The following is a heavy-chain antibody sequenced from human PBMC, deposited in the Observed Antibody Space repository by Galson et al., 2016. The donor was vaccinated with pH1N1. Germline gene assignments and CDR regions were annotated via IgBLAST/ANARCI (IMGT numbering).Heavy chain of an antibody. D-gene: IGHD2-21*01. V-gene: IGHV1-18*01. CDR3: ARAGNCDGERCYGNDLDV. CDR1: GYTFPSTG. J-gene: IGHJ6*02. Sequence: SVKVSCKASGYTFPSTGVGWLRQAPGQGLKWRAWINVDTGNTGHAQKPQERVTMTTDKSTKPAYMELRSLKSDDTAVYYCARAGNCDGERCYGNDLDVWGQGTTVTVSS. CDR2: INVDTGNT.